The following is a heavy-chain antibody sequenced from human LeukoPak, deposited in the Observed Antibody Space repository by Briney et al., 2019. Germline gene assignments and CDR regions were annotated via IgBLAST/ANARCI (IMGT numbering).Heavy chain of an antibody. J-gene: IGHJ4*02. D-gene: IGHD2-2*01. CDR1: GFTFSSYA. Sequence: GGSLRLSCAASGFTFSSYAMSWVRQAPGKGLEWVSAISGSGGSTYYADSVKGRFTISRDNSKNTLYLQMNSLRAEDTAVYYCAKDLEGVVVGRGFDYWGQGTLVTVSS. CDR3: AKDLEGVVVGRGFDY. V-gene: IGHV3-23*01. CDR2: ISGSGGST.